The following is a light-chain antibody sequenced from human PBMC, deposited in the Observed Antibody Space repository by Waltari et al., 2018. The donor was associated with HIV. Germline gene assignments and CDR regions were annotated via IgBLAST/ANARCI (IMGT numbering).Light chain of an antibody. J-gene: IGLJ3*02. CDR1: ISNIGSNS. CDR2: SNN. V-gene: IGLV1-44*01. Sequence: QSVLTQPTSASGTPGQKITISCSGNISNIGSNSVNWYQQFSGPAPKLLIFSNNQHPSWCPALCSGSKSGSAASLAISGLHSDDEAIYDCATWDDTLSGPVFGGGTKLTVL. CDR3: ATWDDTLSGPV.